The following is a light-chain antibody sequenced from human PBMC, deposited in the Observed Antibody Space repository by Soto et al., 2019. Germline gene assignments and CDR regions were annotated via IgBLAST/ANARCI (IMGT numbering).Light chain of an antibody. J-gene: IGKJ1*01. Sequence: EIVMTQSPATLSVSPGERATLSCRASQSVSNNLAWYQQKPGQAPRLLMHGASTRATGIPARFSGSGSGTEFTLTISSLQSADFAVYFCQQYNNWARTFGQGTKVEVK. CDR1: QSVSNN. CDR2: GAS. CDR3: QQYNNWART. V-gene: IGKV3-15*01.